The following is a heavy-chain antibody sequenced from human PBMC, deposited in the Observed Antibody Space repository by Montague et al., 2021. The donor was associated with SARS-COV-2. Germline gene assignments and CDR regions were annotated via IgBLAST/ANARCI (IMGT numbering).Heavy chain of an antibody. CDR2: IYYSGST. CDR1: GGSISSYY. Sequence: SETLSLTCTVSGGSISSYYWSWIRQPPGKGLEWTGYIYYSGSTNYNPSLKSRVTISVDTSKNQFSLKLSSVTAADTAVYYCARDRRFLEWPGLYYYYGMDVWGQGTTVTVSS. D-gene: IGHD3-3*01. CDR3: ARDRRFLEWPGLYYYYGMDV. J-gene: IGHJ6*02. V-gene: IGHV4-59*01.